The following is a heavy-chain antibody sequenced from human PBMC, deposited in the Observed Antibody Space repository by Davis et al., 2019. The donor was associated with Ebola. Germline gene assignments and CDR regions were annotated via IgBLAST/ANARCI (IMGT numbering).Heavy chain of an antibody. CDR2: ISSSGEIT. CDR1: GFTFSDYY. CDR3: ARDRGDGYRSGLDY. V-gene: IGHV3-11*04. J-gene: IGHJ4*02. D-gene: IGHD5-24*01. Sequence: PGGSLRLSCAASGFTFSDYYMSWIRQAPGKGLEWVSYISSSGEITFYADSVKGRFTISRDDAKNSLYLQMNSLRADDTAVYFCARDRGDGYRSGLDYWGQGALVTVSS.